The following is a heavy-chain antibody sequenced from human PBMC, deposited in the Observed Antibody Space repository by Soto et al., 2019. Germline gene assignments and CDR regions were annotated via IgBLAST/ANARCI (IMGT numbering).Heavy chain of an antibody. Sequence: GGSLRLSCAASGFTFSSYWMHWVRQAPGKGLVWVSRINSDGSSTSYADSVKGRFTISRDNAKNTLYLQMNSLRAEDTAVYYCARGGVAGGGNMGSYYYGMDVWGQGTTVTVSS. CDR3: ARGGVAGGGNMGSYYYGMDV. CDR1: GFTFSSYW. D-gene: IGHD2-15*01. V-gene: IGHV3-74*01. CDR2: INSDGSST. J-gene: IGHJ6*02.